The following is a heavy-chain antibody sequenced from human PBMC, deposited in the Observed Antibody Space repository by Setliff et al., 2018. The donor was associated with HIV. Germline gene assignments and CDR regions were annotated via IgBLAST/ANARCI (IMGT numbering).Heavy chain of an antibody. CDR2: ISTNTGNP. CDR3: ARAPPRITIFGVVVSSDYYNYYMDV. J-gene: IGHJ6*03. D-gene: IGHD3-3*01. V-gene: IGHV7-4-1*02. Sequence: ASVKVSCKASGYTFTNYAMNWVRQAPGQGLEWMGWISTNTGNPTYAQGFTGRFVFSLDTSVSTAFLQISSLQAEDTAVYYCARAPPRITIFGVVVSSDYYNYYMDVWGKGTTVTVSS. CDR1: GYTFTNYA.